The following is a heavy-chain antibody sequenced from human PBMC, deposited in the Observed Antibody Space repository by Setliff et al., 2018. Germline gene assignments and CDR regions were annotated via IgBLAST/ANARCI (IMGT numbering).Heavy chain of an antibody. V-gene: IGHV1-2*02. CDR3: ARDSTGSDWYEFQYMDV. Sequence: ASVKVSCKASAYIFTNHYIHWIRQAPGQGLEWMGWISPNSGNTMYAQKFQTRVTMTRDTSISTAYLDLTSLRSDDTAIYYCARDSTGSDWYEFQYMDVWGKGTPVTVSS. J-gene: IGHJ6*03. D-gene: IGHD2-21*02. CDR1: AYIFTNHY. CDR2: ISPNSGNT.